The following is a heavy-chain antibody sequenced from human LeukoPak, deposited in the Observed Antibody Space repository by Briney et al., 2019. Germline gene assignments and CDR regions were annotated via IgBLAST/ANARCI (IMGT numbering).Heavy chain of an antibody. D-gene: IGHD1-26*01. Sequence: TGGSLRLSCVASGFTFSDYSMNWVRQAPGKGLEWVAFIRYDGSNKYYADSVKGRFTISRDNSKNTLYLQMNSLRAEDTAVYYCAKVVGAIDYWGQGTLVTVSS. J-gene: IGHJ4*02. CDR1: GFTFSDYS. CDR3: AKVVGAIDY. CDR2: IRYDGSNK. V-gene: IGHV3-30*02.